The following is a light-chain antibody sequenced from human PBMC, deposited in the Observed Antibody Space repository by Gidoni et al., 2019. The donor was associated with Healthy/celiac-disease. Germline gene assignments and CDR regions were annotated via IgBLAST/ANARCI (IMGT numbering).Light chain of an antibody. J-gene: IGKJ1*01. CDR3: QQSYSTPQT. V-gene: IGKV1-39*01. CDR1: QSISSY. CDR2: AAS. Sequence: DIQMTQSPSSLSASVGDRVTITCRASQSISSYLHWYQQKPGKAPKLLIYAASSLQSGVPSRFSGSGSGTDFTLTISSLQPEYFATYYCQQSYSTPQTFGQGTKVEIK.